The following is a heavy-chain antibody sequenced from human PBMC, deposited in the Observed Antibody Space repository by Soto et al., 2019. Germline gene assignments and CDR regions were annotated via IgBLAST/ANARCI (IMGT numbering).Heavy chain of an antibody. V-gene: IGHV1-69*12. CDR3: ARDKDRLQLGGNYYYIMDV. D-gene: IGHD1-1*01. CDR1: GGTFSESA. Sequence: QVQLVQSGAEVKKPGSSVKVSCKASGGTFSESAISWVRQAPGQGLEWMGGIIPIFRTPDYAQKFQGRVTITADEPTXXAXXELSGLRSEDTAMYYCARDKDRLQLGGNYYYIMDVWGQGTTVIVSS. J-gene: IGHJ6*02. CDR2: IIPIFRTP.